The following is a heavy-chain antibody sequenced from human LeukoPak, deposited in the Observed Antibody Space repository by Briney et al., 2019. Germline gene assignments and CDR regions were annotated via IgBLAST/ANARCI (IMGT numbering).Heavy chain of an antibody. J-gene: IGHJ3*02. V-gene: IGHV3-23*01. D-gene: IGHD3-3*01. CDR1: GFTFSSYA. CDR3: ARKYRGVDFWSGHDAFDI. Sequence: GGSLRLSCAASGFTFSSYAMSWVRQAPAKGQEWVSAISGSGGSTYYADSVKGRFTISRDNSKNTLYLQMNSLRAEDTAVHYCARKYRGVDFWSGHDAFDIWGQGTMVTVSS. CDR2: ISGSGGST.